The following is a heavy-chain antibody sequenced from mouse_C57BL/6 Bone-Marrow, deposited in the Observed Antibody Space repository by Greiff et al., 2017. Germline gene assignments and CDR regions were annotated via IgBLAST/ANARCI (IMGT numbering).Heavy chain of an antibody. Sequence: QVQLQQSGAELARPGASVKLSCKASGYTFTSYGISWVKQRTGQGLEWIGEIYPRSGNTYYNEKFKGKATLTADKPSSTAYMQLSSLTSEDSSVYYCARNYWAMDYWGQGTSVTVSS. CDR2: IYPRSGNT. V-gene: IGHV1-81*01. J-gene: IGHJ4*01. D-gene: IGHD2-1*01. CDR3: ARNYWAMDY. CDR1: GYTFTSYG.